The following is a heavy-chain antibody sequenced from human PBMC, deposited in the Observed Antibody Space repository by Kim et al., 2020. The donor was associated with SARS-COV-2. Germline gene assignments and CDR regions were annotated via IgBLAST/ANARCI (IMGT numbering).Heavy chain of an antibody. D-gene: IGHD6-19*01. J-gene: IGHJ6*02. CDR3: AKVTAVAGRYQYYGMDV. CDR1: GFTFSSYG. V-gene: IGHV3-23*01. CDR2: TSGSGTST. Sequence: GGSLRLSCAASGFTFSSYGMSWVRQAPGKGLEWVSVTSGSGTSTYYADSVKGRFTISRDNSKNTLYLQMNSLRAEDTAVYYCAKVTAVAGRYQYYGMDVWGQGTTVTVSS.